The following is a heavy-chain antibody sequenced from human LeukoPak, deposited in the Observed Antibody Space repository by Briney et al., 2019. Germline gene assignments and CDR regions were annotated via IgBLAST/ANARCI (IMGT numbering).Heavy chain of an antibody. CDR2: IIPILGIA. J-gene: IGHJ4*02. CDR3: ATRRSRDYYDSSGYYSFDY. D-gene: IGHD3-22*01. Sequence: PEASVKVSCKASGGTFSSYAISWVRQAPGQGLEWMGRIIPILGIANYAQKFQGRVTITADKSTSTAYMELSSLRSEDTAVYYCATRRSRDYYDSSGYYSFDYWGQGTLVTVSS. CDR1: GGTFSSYA. V-gene: IGHV1-69*04.